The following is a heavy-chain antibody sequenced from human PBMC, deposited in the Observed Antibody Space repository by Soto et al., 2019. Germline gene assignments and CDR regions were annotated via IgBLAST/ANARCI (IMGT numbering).Heavy chain of an antibody. CDR3: ARARWYDAFDV. Sequence: SETLSLTCAVSGFFISSGNYWGWIRKPPGRGLEWIGSIFHGGNTYYNPSLKSRVTISVDMSKNQFSLKLNSVTAADTAVYYCARARWYDAFDVWGQGTVVTVS. J-gene: IGHJ3*01. V-gene: IGHV4-38-2*01. CDR1: GFFISSGNY. CDR2: IFHGGNT. D-gene: IGHD2-15*01.